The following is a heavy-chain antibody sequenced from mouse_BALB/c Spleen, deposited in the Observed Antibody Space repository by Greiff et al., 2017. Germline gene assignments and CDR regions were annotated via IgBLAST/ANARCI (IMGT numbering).Heavy chain of an antibody. J-gene: IGHJ2*01. CDR3: ARQLGLLYYFDY. Sequence: QVQLQQSGPVLAKPGASVRISCKASGYTFTRYYIHWVKQRPGQGLEWIGCIYPGNVNTTYNEKFKGKATLTAVKSSSTAYMQLSSLTSEDSAVYFCARQLGLLYYFDYWGQGTTLTVSS. CDR2: IYPGNVNT. CDR1: GYTFTRYY. D-gene: IGHD3-1*01. V-gene: IGHV1S56*01.